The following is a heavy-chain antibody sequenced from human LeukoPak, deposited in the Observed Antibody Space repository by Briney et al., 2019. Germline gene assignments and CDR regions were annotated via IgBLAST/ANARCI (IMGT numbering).Heavy chain of an antibody. V-gene: IGHV4-38-2*02. CDR2: IHHSGRT. CDR3: ARDHLANLASRLFDP. Sequence: PSETLTLTCTVSSYSISSDYYWGWIRQPPGKGLEWIGSIHHSGRTYYNPSLKSRVTISVDTSKNQISLKLSSVTAADTAVYYCARDHLANLASRLFDPWGQGTLVTVSS. J-gene: IGHJ5*02. CDR1: SYSISSDYY. D-gene: IGHD3-3*01.